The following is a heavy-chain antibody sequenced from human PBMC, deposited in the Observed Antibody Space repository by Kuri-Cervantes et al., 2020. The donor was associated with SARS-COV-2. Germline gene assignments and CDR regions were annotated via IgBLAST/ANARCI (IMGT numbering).Heavy chain of an antibody. CDR2: IYWDDDK. Sequence: SGPTLVKPRQTLTLTCTFSGFSLNTSGMGVGWIRQPPGKALEWLALIYWDDDKRYGPSLKSRLTITKDTSKNQVVLTMTNMDPVDTATYYCAHLLGYCSGGSCYYETFDYWGQGTLVTVSS. D-gene: IGHD2-15*01. CDR1: GFSLNTSGMG. CDR3: AHLLGYCSGGSCYYETFDY. V-gene: IGHV2-5*05. J-gene: IGHJ4*02.